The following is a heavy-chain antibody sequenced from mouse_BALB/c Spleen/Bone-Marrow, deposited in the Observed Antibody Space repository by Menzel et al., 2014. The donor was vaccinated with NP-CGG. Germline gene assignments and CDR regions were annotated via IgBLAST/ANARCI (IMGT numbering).Heavy chain of an antibody. CDR3: ARSLGRFDY. CDR1: GDSITSGY. J-gene: IGHJ2*01. V-gene: IGHV3-8*02. D-gene: IGHD4-1*01. CDR2: ISYTGNT. Sequence: VQLQQSGPSLIKPSQALSLPCSVTGDSITSGYWNWIRKSPGNELEYMGYISYTGNTYYNPSLKSRISIARDTSKNQYYLQLHSVTTEDTATYFCARSLGRFDYWGQGATLTVSS.